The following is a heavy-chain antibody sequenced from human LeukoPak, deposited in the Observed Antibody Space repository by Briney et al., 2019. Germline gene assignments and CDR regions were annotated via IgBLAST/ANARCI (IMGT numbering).Heavy chain of an antibody. CDR3: ARDRAVYSDSRGYYPDAFDI. CDR1: GFTFSSYN. CDR2: ISSRSNYI. Sequence: GGSLRLSCAASGFTFSSYNMNWVCQAPGKGLEWVSSISSRSNYIYLADSLKGRFTISRDNAKNSLYLQMNSLRAEDTAMYYCARDRAVYSDSRGYYPDAFDIWGQGTMVTVSS. D-gene: IGHD3-22*01. V-gene: IGHV3-21*01. J-gene: IGHJ3*02.